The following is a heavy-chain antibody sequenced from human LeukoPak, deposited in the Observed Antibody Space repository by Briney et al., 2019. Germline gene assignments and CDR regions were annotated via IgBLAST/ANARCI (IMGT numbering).Heavy chain of an antibody. CDR2: ISVYNGNT. CDR1: GYTFTSYG. J-gene: IGHJ4*02. Sequence: ASVKVSCKASGYTFTSYGISWVRQAPGQGLEWMGWISVYNGNTNYAQKLQGRVTMTTDTSTSTAYMELRSLRSDDTAVYYCARGRLGGYSGYEVYFDYWGQGTLVTVSS. V-gene: IGHV1-18*01. CDR3: ARGRLGGYSGYEVYFDY. D-gene: IGHD5-12*01.